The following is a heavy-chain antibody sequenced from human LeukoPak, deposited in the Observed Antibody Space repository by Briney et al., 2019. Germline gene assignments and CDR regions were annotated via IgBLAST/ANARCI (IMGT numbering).Heavy chain of an antibody. Sequence: GASVKVSCKASGYTFTSYYVHWVRQAPGQGLEWMGIISPSGASTSYAQKFQGRVTMTRDMSTSTVYMELSSLISDDTAVYYCARDPLGITSWYNYFDPWGQGTLVTVSS. CDR3: ARDPLGITSWYNYFDP. CDR2: ISPSGAST. D-gene: IGHD2-2*01. J-gene: IGHJ5*02. V-gene: IGHV1-46*01. CDR1: GYTFTSYY.